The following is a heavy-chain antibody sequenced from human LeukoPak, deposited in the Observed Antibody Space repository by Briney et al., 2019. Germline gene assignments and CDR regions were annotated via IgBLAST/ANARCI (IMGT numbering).Heavy chain of an antibody. J-gene: IGHJ3*02. CDR3: ARDPLDSRSWASRAFDI. V-gene: IGHV4-31*03. D-gene: IGHD3-22*01. Sequence: PSETLSLTCTVPGGSISTGGYYWSWIRQHPGKGLEWIAYIYHSGSTYYNPSLKSRVIISVDTSKNQFSLRLSSVTAADTAVYYCARDPLDSRSWASRAFDIWGQGTMVTVSS. CDR1: GGSISTGGYY. CDR2: IYHSGST.